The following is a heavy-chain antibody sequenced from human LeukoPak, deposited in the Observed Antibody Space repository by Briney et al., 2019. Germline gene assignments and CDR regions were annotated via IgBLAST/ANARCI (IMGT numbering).Heavy chain of an antibody. V-gene: IGHV4-4*07. J-gene: IGHJ6*03. CDR1: GGSISSYY. Sequence: PSETLSLTCTVSGGSISSYYWSWNRQPAGKGLKWIGRIYTSGSTNYNPSLKSRVTMLVDSSKNQFSPKLSSVTAAYTAVYYCERITEDQPPPRKASRGFYYYYYMDVWGKGTTVTVSS. CDR2: IYTSGST. D-gene: IGHD2-2*01. CDR3: ERITEDQPPPRKASRGFYYYYYMDV.